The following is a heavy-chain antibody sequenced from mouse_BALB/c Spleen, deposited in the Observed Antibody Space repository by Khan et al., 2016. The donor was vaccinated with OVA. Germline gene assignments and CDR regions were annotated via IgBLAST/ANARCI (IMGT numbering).Heavy chain of an antibody. J-gene: IGHJ4*01. V-gene: IGHV9-3-1*01. CDR3: ARAVYNGTMDF. CDR1: GFTFTNYG. Sequence: QIQLVQSGPELKKPGETVQISCKASGFTFTNYGMNWVRQAPGKGLKWMGWINTYTGEPTFTDDFKGRFAFSLETSASTAYLQINSLKNEDTATYFCARAVYNGTMDFWGQGTSVTVSS. CDR2: INTYTGEP. D-gene: IGHD6-1*01.